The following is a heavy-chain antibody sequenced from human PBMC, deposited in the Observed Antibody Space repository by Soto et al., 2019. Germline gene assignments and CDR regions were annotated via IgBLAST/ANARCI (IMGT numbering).Heavy chain of an antibody. CDR2: ISAYNGNT. J-gene: IGHJ6*02. CDR1: GYTFTSYG. Sequence: QVQLVHSGAEVKKPGASVKVSCKASGYTFTSYGISWVRQAPGQGLEWMGWISAYNGNTNYAQKLQGRVTMTTDTATSTAYMELRSLRSDDTAVYYCASGGIGCISTSCRYYYYGMDVWGQGTTVTVSS. V-gene: IGHV1-18*01. CDR3: ASGGIGCISTSCRYYYYGMDV. D-gene: IGHD2-2*01.